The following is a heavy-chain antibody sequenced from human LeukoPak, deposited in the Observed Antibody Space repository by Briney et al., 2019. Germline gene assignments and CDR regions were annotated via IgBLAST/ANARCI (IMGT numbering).Heavy chain of an antibody. CDR2: ISFDGSNK. CDR1: GFIFNTYA. Sequence: GGSLRLSCAASGFIFNTYAMHWVRQAPGKGLEWVALISFDGSNKYFADSVKGRFTISRDNSKNTLYLQMNSLRDEDTATYYCARQPQGHVRMGLDFWGQGTLVTVSS. CDR3: ARQPQGHVRMGLDF. J-gene: IGHJ4*02. V-gene: IGHV3-30-3*01. D-gene: IGHD3-10*02.